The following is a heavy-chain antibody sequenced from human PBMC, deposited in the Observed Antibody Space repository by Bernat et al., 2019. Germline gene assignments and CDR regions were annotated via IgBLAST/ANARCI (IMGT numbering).Heavy chain of an antibody. CDR3: ARDSGGWVYFDY. CDR1: GFTFSSYE. V-gene: IGHV3-48*03. J-gene: IGHJ4*02. D-gene: IGHD6-19*01. Sequence: EVQLVESGGGLVQPGGSLRLSCAASGFTFSSYEMNWVRQAPGKGLEWVSYISSSGSTVDYADSVKGRFTISRDNAKNSLYLQMNSLRAEDTAVYYCARDSGGWVYFDYWGQGTLVTVSS. CDR2: ISSSGSTV.